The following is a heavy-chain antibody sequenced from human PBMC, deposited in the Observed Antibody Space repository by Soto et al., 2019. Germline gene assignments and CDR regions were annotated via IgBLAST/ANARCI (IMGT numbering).Heavy chain of an antibody. CDR3: AGGARYCISTSCPFDY. CDR2: ISSSSSTI. Sequence: EVQLVESGGGLVQPGGSLRLSCAASGFTFSSYSMNWVRQAPGKGLEWVSYISSSSSTIYYADSVKGRFTISRDNAKNSLYLQMNSLRDEDTAVYYCAGGARYCISTSCPFDYWGQGTLVTVSS. D-gene: IGHD2-2*01. V-gene: IGHV3-48*02. CDR1: GFTFSSYS. J-gene: IGHJ4*02.